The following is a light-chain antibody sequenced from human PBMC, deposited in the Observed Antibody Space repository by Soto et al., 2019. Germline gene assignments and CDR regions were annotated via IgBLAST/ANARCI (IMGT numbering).Light chain of an antibody. J-gene: IGKJ1*01. Sequence: DIGMTESPSTLSSSVGYRFTLTWGASQSISSWLAWYQQKPGKAPKLLIYKASSLESGVPSRFSGGESGTKFTLTISCLQSEDFATYYCQQYYSYPWTFGQGTKVDIK. V-gene: IGKV1-5*03. CDR1: QSISSW. CDR2: KAS. CDR3: QQYYSYPWT.